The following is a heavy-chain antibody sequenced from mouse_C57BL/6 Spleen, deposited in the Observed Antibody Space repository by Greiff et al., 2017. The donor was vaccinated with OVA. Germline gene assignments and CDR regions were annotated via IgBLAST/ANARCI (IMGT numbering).Heavy chain of an antibody. CDR2: ISYDGSN. Sequence: VQLQESGPGLVKPSQSLSLTCSVTGYSITSGYYWNWIRQFPGNKLEWMGYISYDGSNNYNPSLKNRISITRDTSKNQFFLKLNSVTTEDTATYYCATYGNYRVAYWGQGTLVTVSA. J-gene: IGHJ3*01. D-gene: IGHD2-1*01. CDR3: ATYGNYRVAY. V-gene: IGHV3-6*01. CDR1: GYSITSGYY.